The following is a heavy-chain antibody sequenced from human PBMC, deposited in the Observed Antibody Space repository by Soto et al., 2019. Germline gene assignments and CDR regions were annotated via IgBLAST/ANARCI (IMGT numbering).Heavy chain of an antibody. J-gene: IGHJ5*02. CDR1: GGSFSGYY. CDR2: INNSGST. D-gene: IGHD3-3*01. CDR3: TRCYYDFWSGYIP. Sequence: SETLSLTCAVYGGSFSGYYWSWIRQPPGKGLEWIGEINNSGSTNYNPPLNSRVTISVDTSKNQFSLKISSVKAAATAVHNSTRCYYDFWSGYIPWGQGTLVTVSS. V-gene: IGHV4-34*03.